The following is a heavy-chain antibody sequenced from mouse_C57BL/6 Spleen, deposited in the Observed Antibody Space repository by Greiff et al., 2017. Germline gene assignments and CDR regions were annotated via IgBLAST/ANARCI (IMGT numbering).Heavy chain of an antibody. J-gene: IGHJ2*01. D-gene: IGHD2-5*01. V-gene: IGHV5-4*01. CDR1: GFTFSSYA. CDR2: ISDGGSYT. Sequence: EVQLVESGGGLVKPGGSLKLSCAASGFTFSSYAMSWVRQTPEKRLEWVATISDGGSYTYYPDNVKGRFTISRDNAKTNLYLQMSHLKSEDTAMYYCASFYSNYYFDYWGQGTTLTVSS. CDR3: ASFYSNYYFDY.